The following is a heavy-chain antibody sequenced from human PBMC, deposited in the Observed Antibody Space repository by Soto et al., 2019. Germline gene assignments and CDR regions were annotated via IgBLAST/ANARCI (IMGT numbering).Heavy chain of an antibody. D-gene: IGHD6-13*01. CDR2: MSFDGSNR. Sequence: QVQLVESGGGVVQPGRSLRLSCAASGFTFSNYGVHWVRQAPGKGLEWVAVMSFDGSNRYYADSVKGRFTISRDNSKNTVYLQINSLRAEDTAVYNCAKEGIAAADSSYFDYWGQGTLVTVSS. CDR1: GFTFSNYG. J-gene: IGHJ4*02. CDR3: AKEGIAAADSSYFDY. V-gene: IGHV3-30*18.